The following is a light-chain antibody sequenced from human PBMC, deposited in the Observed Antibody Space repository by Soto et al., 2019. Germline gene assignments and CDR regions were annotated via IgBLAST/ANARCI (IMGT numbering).Light chain of an antibody. V-gene: IGKV3-20*01. Sequence: EIVLTQSPDTLSLSPGERATLSCRASQSVSSYLAWYQQKPGQAPRLLIYGASTRATGIPDRFSGSGSGTDFTLTISRLEPEDFAVYCCQQYGSSPPMTFGQGTKVDIK. CDR3: QQYGSSPPMT. CDR1: QSVSSY. CDR2: GAS. J-gene: IGKJ1*01.